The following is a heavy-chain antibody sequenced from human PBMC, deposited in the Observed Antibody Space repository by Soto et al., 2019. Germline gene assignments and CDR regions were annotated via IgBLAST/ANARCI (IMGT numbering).Heavy chain of an antibody. CDR1: GFRFRSHA. Sequence: PGGSLRLSCAASGFRFRSHAMHRVRQAPGKGLEWVAGISASGTDTFYADSVKGRFTVSRDNSDNIVSLMMRALTTDDTATYYCLKNTDIWGQGTAVTVSS. J-gene: IGHJ6*02. CDR2: ISASGTDT. V-gene: IGHV3-23*01. CDR3: LKNTDI.